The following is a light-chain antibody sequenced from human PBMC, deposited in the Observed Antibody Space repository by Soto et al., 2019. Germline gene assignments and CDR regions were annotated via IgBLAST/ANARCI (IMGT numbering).Light chain of an antibody. J-gene: IGKJ4*01. Sequence: EIVLTQSPATLSLSPGERATLSCRASQSITTYLAWYQQKSGQTPRLLIYDASKRATGIPARFSGSGSGTDFTLYIMSVEPKNLAIYYCQRRSDPAISFGGWRNVDIK. V-gene: IGKV3-11*01. CDR3: QRRSDPAIS. CDR1: QSITTY. CDR2: DAS.